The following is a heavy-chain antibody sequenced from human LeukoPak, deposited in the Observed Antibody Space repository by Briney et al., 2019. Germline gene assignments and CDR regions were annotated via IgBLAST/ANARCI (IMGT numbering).Heavy chain of an antibody. J-gene: IGHJ4*02. CDR3: ARDAGVRFDY. V-gene: IGHV3-30*04. CDR1: GFTFSSYA. Sequence: GGSLRLSCAASGFTFSSYAMHWVRQAPGKGLEWVAVISYDGSNKYYADSVKGRFTISRDNSKNTLYLQMNSLRAEDTAVYYCARDAGVRFDYWGQGTLVTVSS. CDR2: ISYDGSNK.